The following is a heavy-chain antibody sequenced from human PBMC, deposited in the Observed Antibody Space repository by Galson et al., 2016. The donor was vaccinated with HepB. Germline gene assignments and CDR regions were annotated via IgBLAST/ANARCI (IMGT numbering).Heavy chain of an antibody. Sequence: SLRLSCAASGFTFDDHAMHWVRQAPGKGLEWVSGISWKSGSIGYADSVKGRFTISRDNAKDSLYLHLNSLRVGDTAVYYCTRGRWYFDLWGRGTLVTVSS. CDR3: TRGRWYFDL. CDR2: ISWKSGSI. J-gene: IGHJ2*01. CDR1: GFTFDDHA. V-gene: IGHV3-9*01.